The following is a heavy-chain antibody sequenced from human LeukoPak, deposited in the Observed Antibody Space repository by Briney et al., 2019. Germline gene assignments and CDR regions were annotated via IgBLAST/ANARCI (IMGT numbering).Heavy chain of an antibody. V-gene: IGHV3-11*06. D-gene: IGHD6-13*01. CDR2: ISSSSSYT. Sequence: GGSLRLSCAASGFTFSDYYMSWIRQAPGKGLEWVSYISSSSSYTNYADSVKGRFTISRDNAKNSLYLQMNSLRAEDTAVYYCARLAAGTRGDYFDYWGQGTLVTVSS. CDR1: GFTFSDYY. CDR3: ARLAAGTRGDYFDY. J-gene: IGHJ4*02.